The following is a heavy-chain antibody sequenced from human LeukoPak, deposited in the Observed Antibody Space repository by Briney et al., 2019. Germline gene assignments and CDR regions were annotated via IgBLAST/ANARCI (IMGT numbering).Heavy chain of an antibody. CDR3: ARQETSIYNGAFDN. CDR2: IKKDGSEK. D-gene: IGHD1-1*01. V-gene: IGHV3-7*01. J-gene: IGHJ3*02. Sequence: GGSLRLSCAASGLTFNSYWMSWVRQAPGKGLEWVANIKKDGSEKYYVDSVKGRFTISRDNAKNSLYLQMNSLRADDTAVYHCARQETSIYNGAFDNWGQGTMVTVSS. CDR1: GLTFNSYW.